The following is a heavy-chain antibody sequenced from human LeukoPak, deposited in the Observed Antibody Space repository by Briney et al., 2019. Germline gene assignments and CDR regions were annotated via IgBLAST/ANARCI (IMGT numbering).Heavy chain of an antibody. Sequence: ASVKVSCKASGYTFTSYGISWVRQAPGQGLEWMGWISAYNGNTNYAQKLQGRVTMTTDTSTSTAYMELRSLRSDDTAVYYCARFVSSSWYQYYFDYWSQGTLVTVSS. D-gene: IGHD6-13*01. V-gene: IGHV1-18*01. J-gene: IGHJ4*02. CDR1: GYTFTSYG. CDR3: ARFVSSSWYQYYFDY. CDR2: ISAYNGNT.